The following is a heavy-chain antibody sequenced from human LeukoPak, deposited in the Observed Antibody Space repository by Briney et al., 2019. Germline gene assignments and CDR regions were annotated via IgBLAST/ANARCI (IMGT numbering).Heavy chain of an antibody. Sequence: GSLRLFCAASGFLFSSYWMGWVRQAPGKGLEWVANIKRDGSERYYEDSVKGRFTISRDNAQNSLYLQMNSLREEDTAVYYCARDKEAAVDFWSGYYPLWGQGTLVTVSS. CDR3: ARDKEAAVDFWSGYYPL. D-gene: IGHD3-3*01. CDR2: IKRDGSER. CDR1: GFLFSSYW. V-gene: IGHV3-7*01. J-gene: IGHJ4*02.